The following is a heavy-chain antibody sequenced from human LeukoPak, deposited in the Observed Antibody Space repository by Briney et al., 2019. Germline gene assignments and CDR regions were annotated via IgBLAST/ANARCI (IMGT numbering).Heavy chain of an antibody. CDR2: ISGSGGST. D-gene: IGHD2-8*01. J-gene: IGHJ4*02. V-gene: IGHV3-23*01. CDR3: AKGRGGQWYYFDY. CDR1: GFTFTDYA. Sequence: PGGSLRLSCAASGFTFTDYAMNWVRQAPGKGLEWVSAISGSGGSTYYADSVKGRFTISRDNSKNTLYLQMNSLRAEDTAVYYCAKGRGGQWYYFDYWGQGTLVTVSS.